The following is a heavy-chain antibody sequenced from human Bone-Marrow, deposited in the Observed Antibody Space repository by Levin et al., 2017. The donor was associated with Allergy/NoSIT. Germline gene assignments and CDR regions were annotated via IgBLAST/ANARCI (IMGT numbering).Heavy chain of an antibody. J-gene: IGHJ4*02. D-gene: IGHD3-10*01. Sequence: HGESLKISCRASGYQFADHWIGWVRQLPGKGLEWMGNIYPGDSETRSSPSFQGQVTISVDKSINTAYLQWDSLSASDTARYFCARQSDELPPYDGEWVEEHYFDYWGQGTLVTVSS. CDR2: IYPGDSET. CDR1: GYQFADHW. V-gene: IGHV5-51*01. CDR3: ARQSDELPPYDGEWVEEHYFDY.